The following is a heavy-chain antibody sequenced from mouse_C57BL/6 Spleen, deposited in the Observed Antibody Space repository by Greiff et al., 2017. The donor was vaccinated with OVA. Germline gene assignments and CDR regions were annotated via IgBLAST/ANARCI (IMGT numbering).Heavy chain of an antibody. D-gene: IGHD1-1*01. CDR1: GYAFSSSW. V-gene: IGHV1-82*01. Sequence: VQLQQSGPELVKPGASVKISCKASGYAFSSSWMNWVKQRPGKGLEWIGRIYPGDGDTNYNGKFKGKDTLTADKSSSTAYMQLSSLTSEDSAVYFCARWDYYGGFAYWGQGTLVTVSA. J-gene: IGHJ3*01. CDR3: ARWDYYGGFAY. CDR2: IYPGDGDT.